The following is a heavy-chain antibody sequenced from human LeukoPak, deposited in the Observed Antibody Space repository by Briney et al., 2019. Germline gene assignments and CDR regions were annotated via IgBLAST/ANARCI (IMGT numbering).Heavy chain of an antibody. V-gene: IGHV4-34*01. CDR2: INHSGST. D-gene: IGHD3-3*01. J-gene: IGHJ4*02. CDR3: ARGRNDFWSGYLTTARFDY. CDR1: GGSISSYY. Sequence: PSETLSLTCTVSGGSISSYYWSWIRHPPGKGLEWIGEINHSGSTNYNPSLKGRVTISVDTSKNQFSLKLSSVTAADTAVYYCARGRNDFWSGYLTTARFDYWGQGTLVTVSS.